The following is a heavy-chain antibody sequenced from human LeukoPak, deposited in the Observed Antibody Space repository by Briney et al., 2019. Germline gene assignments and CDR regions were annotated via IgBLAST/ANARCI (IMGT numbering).Heavy chain of an antibody. Sequence: SETLSLTCTVSGGSISSSSYYWGWIRQPPGTGLEWIGSIYYSGSTYYNPSLKSRVTISVDTSKNQFSLKLSSVTAADTAVYYCARARYLGIPDYWGQGTLVTVS. CDR3: ARARYLGIPDY. CDR2: IYYSGST. V-gene: IGHV4-39*07. D-gene: IGHD3-9*01. CDR1: GGSISSSSYY. J-gene: IGHJ4*02.